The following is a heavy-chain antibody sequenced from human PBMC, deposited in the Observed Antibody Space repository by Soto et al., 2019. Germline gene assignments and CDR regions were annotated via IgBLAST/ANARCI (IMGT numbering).Heavy chain of an antibody. Sequence: TLSLPCAVYGRSFRGYYWSCIRQPTGKGLEWIGEINHSGSTNYNPSLKSRVTISVDTSKNQFSLKLSSVTAADTDVYYCARGNLSTNRLPWPIGNWFDPWGQGTLVTVSS. V-gene: IGHV4-34*01. D-gene: IGHD5-12*01. CDR2: INHSGST. CDR3: ARGNLSTNRLPWPIGNWFDP. J-gene: IGHJ5*02. CDR1: GRSFRGYY.